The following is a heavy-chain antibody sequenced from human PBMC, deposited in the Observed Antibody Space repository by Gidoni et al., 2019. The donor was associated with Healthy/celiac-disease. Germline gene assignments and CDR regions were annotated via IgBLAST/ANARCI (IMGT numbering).Heavy chain of an antibody. D-gene: IGHD6-19*01. J-gene: IGHJ4*02. CDR1: GFTFSSYG. Sequence: QVQLVESGGGVVQPGRSLRRSCEAPGFTFSSYGMHWVRQAPVKGLEWVAVISYDGSNKYYADSVKGRFTISRDNSKNTLYLQMNSLGAEDTAVYYCAKDLASSGWWGLDYWGQGTLVTVSS. CDR3: AKDLASSGWWGLDY. CDR2: ISYDGSNK. V-gene: IGHV3-30*18.